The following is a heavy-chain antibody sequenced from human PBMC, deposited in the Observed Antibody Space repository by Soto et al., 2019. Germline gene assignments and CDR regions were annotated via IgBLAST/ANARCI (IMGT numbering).Heavy chain of an antibody. J-gene: IGHJ4*02. CDR2: LNPYSGGT. CDR3: ARDVRLYYYDSSGYFSDY. Sequence: GASVKVSCKASGYTFTSYYMHWVRQAPGQGLEWMGCLNPYSGGTNYAQKFQGRVTMTRDTSISTAYMELSRLRSDDRAVYYCARDVRLYYYDSSGYFSDYWGQGTLVTVSS. V-gene: IGHV1-2*02. CDR1: GYTFTSYY. D-gene: IGHD3-22*01.